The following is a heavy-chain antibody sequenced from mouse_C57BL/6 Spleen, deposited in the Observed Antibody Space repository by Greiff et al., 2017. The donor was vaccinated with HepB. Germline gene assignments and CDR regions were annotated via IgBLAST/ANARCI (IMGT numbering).Heavy chain of an antibody. CDR2: IYPRSGNT. CDR3: ARKGAAQARYYYAMDY. V-gene: IGHV1-81*01. Sequence: VQLQQSGAELARPGASVKLSCKASGYTFTSYGISWVKQRTGQGLEWIGEIYPRSGNTYYNEKFKGKATLTADKSSSTAYMELRSLTSEDSAVYFCARKGAAQARYYYAMDYWGQGTSVTVSS. D-gene: IGHD3-2*02. CDR1: GYTFTSYG. J-gene: IGHJ4*01.